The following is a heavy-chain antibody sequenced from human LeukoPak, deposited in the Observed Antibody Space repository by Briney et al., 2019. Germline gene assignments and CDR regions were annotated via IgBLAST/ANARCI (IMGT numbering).Heavy chain of an antibody. CDR1: GGSISSSSYY. V-gene: IGHV4-39*01. J-gene: IGHJ4*02. Sequence: SSETLSLTCTVSGGSISSSSYYWGWIRQPPGKGLEWIGSIYYSGSTYYNPSLKSRVTISVDTSKNQFSLKMSPVTAADTAVYYCARLGGYFDWLGFDYWGQGTLVTVSS. CDR3: ARLGGYFDWLGFDY. CDR2: IYYSGST. D-gene: IGHD3-9*01.